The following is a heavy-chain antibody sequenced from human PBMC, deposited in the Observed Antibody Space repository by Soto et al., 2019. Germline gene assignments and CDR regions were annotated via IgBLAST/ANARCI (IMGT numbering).Heavy chain of an antibody. V-gene: IGHV3-53*01. CDR3: ARGYESSARSGAY. D-gene: IGHD3-22*01. J-gene: IGHJ4*02. CDR2: FYAGGST. CDR1: GFSASINY. Sequence: EVQLVESGGDLIQPGWSLRLSCAASGFSASINYMSWVRQAPGKGLEWVSLFYAGGSTYYADSVKGRFTISRDNSKNTLYRQMNSLRVDDTGVYYCARGYESSARSGAYWGQGIQVTVSS.